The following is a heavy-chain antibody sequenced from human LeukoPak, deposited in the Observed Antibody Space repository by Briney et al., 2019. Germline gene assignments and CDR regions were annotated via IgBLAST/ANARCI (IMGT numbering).Heavy chain of an antibody. V-gene: IGHV4-61*02. Sequence: SQTLSLTCTVSGGSISSGSYYWSRIRQPAGKGLEWIGRIYTSGSTNYNPSLKSRVTISVDTSKNQFSLKLSSVTAADTAVYYCARGSSGFNWFDPWGQGTLVTVSS. D-gene: IGHD3-22*01. J-gene: IGHJ5*02. CDR2: IYTSGST. CDR1: GGSISSGSYY. CDR3: ARGSSGFNWFDP.